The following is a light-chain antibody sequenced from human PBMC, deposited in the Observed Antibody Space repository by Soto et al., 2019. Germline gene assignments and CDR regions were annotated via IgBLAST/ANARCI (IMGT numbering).Light chain of an antibody. J-gene: IGKJ1*01. CDR1: QSVSSSY. V-gene: IGKV3-20*01. CDR2: GAS. Sequence: EIVLTQSPGTLSLSPGERATLSCRASQSVSSSYLAWYQQKPGQAPRLLIYGASSRATGIQDRFIGSGSGTDFTLTISRLEPEEFAVYYCQQYGSSPRTFGQGTKVEIK. CDR3: QQYGSSPRT.